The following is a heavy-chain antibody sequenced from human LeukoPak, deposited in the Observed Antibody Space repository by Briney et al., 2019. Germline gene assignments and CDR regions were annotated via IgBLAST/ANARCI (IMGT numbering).Heavy chain of an antibody. J-gene: IGHJ5*02. D-gene: IGHD5-12*01. CDR2: MNPNSGNT. CDR1: GYTFTSYD. Sequence: GASVKVSCKASGYTFTSYDINWVRQATGQGLEWMGWMNPNSGNTGYAQKFQGRVTMTRNTSINTAYMELSSLRPEDTAVYYCVRGDWRVSPLYRGKINWFDPWGQGTLATVSS. V-gene: IGHV1-8*01. CDR3: VRGDWRVSPLYRGKINWFDP.